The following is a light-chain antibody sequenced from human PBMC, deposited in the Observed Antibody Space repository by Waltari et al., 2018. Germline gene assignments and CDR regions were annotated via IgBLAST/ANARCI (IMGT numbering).Light chain of an antibody. V-gene: IGLV1-44*01. Sequence: QSVLTQPPSASGTPGQRVTMSCSGSSSNIGRTPVTWYQQLPGTAPKLLIYIDNQRPSGVPDRFSGSRSGTSASLAISGLQSEDEADYHCATWDDSLNAWVFGGGTKLTVL. CDR3: ATWDDSLNAWV. J-gene: IGLJ3*02. CDR2: IDN. CDR1: SSNIGRTP.